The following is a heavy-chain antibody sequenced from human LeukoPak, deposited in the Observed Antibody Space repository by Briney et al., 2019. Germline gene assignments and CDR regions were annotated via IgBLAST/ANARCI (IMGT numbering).Heavy chain of an antibody. Sequence: ASVKVSCKASGGTFSSYAINWVRQAPGQGLEWMGEIIPMFGTANYAQKFQGRVTITTDESTSTAYMELSSLRSEDTAVYHCARGYCSSTSCYYPYYFDYWGQGTLVTVSS. CDR1: GGTFSSYA. CDR3: ARGYCSSTSCYYPYYFDY. J-gene: IGHJ4*02. CDR2: IIPMFGTA. V-gene: IGHV1-69*05. D-gene: IGHD2-2*01.